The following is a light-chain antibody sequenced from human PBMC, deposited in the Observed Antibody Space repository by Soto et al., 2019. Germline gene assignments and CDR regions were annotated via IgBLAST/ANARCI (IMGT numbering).Light chain of an antibody. J-gene: IGKJ4*01. CDR1: QSVPSTY. Sequence: EIVLTQSPGTLSLSPGERATLSCRASQSVPSTYLAWYQQRPGQAPRLLIYGVSTRAPGIPARFSGSGSGTDFTLTISRLENEDGAVYYCQQYVTSTLTFGGGTKVDIK. CDR2: GVS. CDR3: QQYVTSTLT. V-gene: IGKV3-20*01.